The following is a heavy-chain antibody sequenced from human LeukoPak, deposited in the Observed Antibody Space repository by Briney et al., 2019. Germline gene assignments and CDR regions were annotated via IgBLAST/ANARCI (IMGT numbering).Heavy chain of an antibody. J-gene: IGHJ4*02. CDR2: ISYDGSNK. V-gene: IGHV3-30-3*01. CDR1: GFTFSSYA. Sequence: GGSLRLSCAASGFTFSSYAMHWVRQAPGKGLEWAAVISYDGSNKYYADSVKGRFTISRDNSKNTLYLQMNSLRAEDTAVYYCARDPYYYDSSGYYPLGYWGQGTLVTVSS. CDR3: ARDPYYYDSSGYYPLGY. D-gene: IGHD3-22*01.